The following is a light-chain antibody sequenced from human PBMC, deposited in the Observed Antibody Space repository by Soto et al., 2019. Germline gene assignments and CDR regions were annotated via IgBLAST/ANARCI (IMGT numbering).Light chain of an antibody. Sequence: QSVPTQPASVSGSPGQSITISCIGTSSDIGAYKYVSWYQQHPGKAPKLMIYEVSNRPSGVSNRFSGSKSANTASLTISGLQADDEADYYCSSYTITTSLVFGTGTKLTVL. J-gene: IGLJ1*01. CDR3: SSYTITTSLV. CDR2: EVS. V-gene: IGLV2-14*01. CDR1: SSDIGAYKY.